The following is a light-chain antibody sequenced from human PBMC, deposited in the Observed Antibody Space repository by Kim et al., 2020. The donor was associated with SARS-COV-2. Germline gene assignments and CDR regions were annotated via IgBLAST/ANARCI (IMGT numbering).Light chain of an antibody. J-gene: IGKJ1*01. CDR2: GTS. V-gene: IGKV3-15*01. CDR3: QQYDDWPPWT. CDR1: QSVGSN. Sequence: VSPGERATLSCRASQSVGSNVAWYQQKPGQAPRLLIYGTSTRATGSPARFSGSGSGTEFTLTISSLQSEDLAVYHCQQYDDWPPWTFGQGTKVEI.